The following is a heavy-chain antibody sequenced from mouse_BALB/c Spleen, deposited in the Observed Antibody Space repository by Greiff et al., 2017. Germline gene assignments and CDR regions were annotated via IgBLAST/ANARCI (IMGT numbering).Heavy chain of an antibody. V-gene: IGHV5-9-4*01. CDR3: ARERYGSSYFDY. Sequence: EVMLVESGGGLVKPGGSLKLSCAASGFTFSSYAMSWVRQSPEKRLEWVAEISSGGSYTYYPDTVTGRFTISRDNAKNTLYLEMSSLRSEDTAMYYCARERYGSSYFDYWGQGTTLTVSS. D-gene: IGHD1-1*01. CDR2: ISSGGSYT. CDR1: GFTFSSYA. J-gene: IGHJ2*01.